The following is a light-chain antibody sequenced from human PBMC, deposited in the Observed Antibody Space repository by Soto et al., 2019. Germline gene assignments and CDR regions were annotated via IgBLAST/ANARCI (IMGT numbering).Light chain of an antibody. CDR1: QSVSSN. CDR3: QQYNNWPPWT. V-gene: IGKV3-15*01. Sequence: EIVMTQSPATLSVSPGERASVWCMCSQSVSSNLAWYQQKPGQAPRLLLYGASTRATGIPARFSGSGSGTELTLTISSLQSEDFAVYYCQQYNNWPPWTFGQGTKVDIK. CDR2: GAS. J-gene: IGKJ1*01.